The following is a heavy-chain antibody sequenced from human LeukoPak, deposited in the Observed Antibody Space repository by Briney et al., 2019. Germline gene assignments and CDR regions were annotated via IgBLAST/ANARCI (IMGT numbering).Heavy chain of an antibody. Sequence: QPGRSLRLSCAASGFTFSSYGMHWVRQAPGKGLEWVAVISYDGSTKYYADSVKGRFTISRDNSKNTLYLQMNSLRVEDTAVYYCAKDFMSGSYSAFFDYWGQGTLVTVSS. V-gene: IGHV3-30*18. CDR1: GFTFSSYG. J-gene: IGHJ4*02. CDR3: AKDFMSGSYSAFFDY. CDR2: ISYDGSTK. D-gene: IGHD1-26*01.